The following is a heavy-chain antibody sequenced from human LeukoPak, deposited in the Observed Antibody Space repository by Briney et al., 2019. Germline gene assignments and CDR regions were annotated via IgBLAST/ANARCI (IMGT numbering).Heavy chain of an antibody. CDR2: IIPIFGTA. Sequence: SVKVSCKASGGTFSSYAISWVRQAPGQGLEWMGGIIPIFGTANYAQKFQGRVTITADKSTSTAYMERSSLRSEDTAVYYCATPFADPYYYYYGMDVWGKGTTVTVSS. J-gene: IGHJ6*04. CDR1: GGTFSSYA. V-gene: IGHV1-69*06. CDR3: ATPFADPYYYYYGMDV. D-gene: IGHD3-10*01.